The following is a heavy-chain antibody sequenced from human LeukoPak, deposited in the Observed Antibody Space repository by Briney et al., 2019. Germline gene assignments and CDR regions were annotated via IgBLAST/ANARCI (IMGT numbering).Heavy chain of an antibody. D-gene: IGHD3-3*01. CDR2: IRYDGSQK. CDR1: EFTFSTFG. CDR3: AKDSVDRFSEWLFPDQ. Sequence: GGSLRLSCAASEFTFSTFGMHWVRQPPYKGLEWVAFIRYDGSQKYYADYVKGRFTISRDNSKNTLYLEMARLRPDDTAFYYSAKDSVDRFSEWLFPDQWGQGSLVTVSS. J-gene: IGHJ4*02. V-gene: IGHV3-30*02.